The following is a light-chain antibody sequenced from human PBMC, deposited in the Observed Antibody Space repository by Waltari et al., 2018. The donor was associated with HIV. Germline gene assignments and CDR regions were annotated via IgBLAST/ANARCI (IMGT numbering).Light chain of an antibody. CDR3: HHYCGSPPVT. V-gene: IGKV3-20*01. J-gene: IGKJ5*01. CDR1: QSVSSSY. CDR2: GAS. Sequence: EIVLTQSPGTLSLSPGERATLSCRASQSVSSSYLAGYQQQPGQAPRLLSYGASSRATGIPHRFCGSGAGPYFPLTLSSLEPEYFAVYYCHHYCGSPPVTFGQGTRLEIK.